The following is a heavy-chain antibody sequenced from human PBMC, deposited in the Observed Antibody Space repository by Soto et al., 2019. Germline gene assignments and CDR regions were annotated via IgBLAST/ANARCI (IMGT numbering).Heavy chain of an antibody. D-gene: IGHD1-20*01. J-gene: IGHJ4*02. Sequence: QVHLVQSGAEVKKPGASVKVSCKASGYTFTSYGITWVRQAPGQGLEWMGWISAHNGYTDYAQKHQGRVIVPRDPSTSTAYMELRSLISDASAVYYCATGRYGDYRGQGALVTVSS. V-gene: IGHV1-18*01. CDR2: ISAHNGYT. CDR3: ATGRYGDY. CDR1: GYTFTSYG.